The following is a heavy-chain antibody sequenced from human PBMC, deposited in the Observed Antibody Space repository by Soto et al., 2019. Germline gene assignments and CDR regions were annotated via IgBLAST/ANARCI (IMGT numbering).Heavy chain of an antibody. V-gene: IGHV3-48*02. CDR3: ARLPKGSTVTS. D-gene: IGHD4-17*01. J-gene: IGHJ4*02. CDR1: GFRFSDYS. CDR2: ITSSGDSI. Sequence: EVQLLESGGGSVHPGGSLRLACAASGFRFSDYSMNWVRQAPGKGLEWVSYITSSGDSIYYADSVKGRFTVSRDNAKNSLFLQMYGLRDEDTAVYYCARLPKGSTVTSWGQGTLVTVSS.